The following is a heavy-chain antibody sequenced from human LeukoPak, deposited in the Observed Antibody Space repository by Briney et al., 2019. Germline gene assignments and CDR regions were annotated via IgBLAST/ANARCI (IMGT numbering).Heavy chain of an antibody. J-gene: IGHJ4*02. V-gene: IGHV4-39*01. Sequence: SETLSLTCTVSGGSISGSSYYWGWIRQPPGKGLEWIGSIYYSGSTYYNPSLKSRVTISVDTSKNQFSLKLSSVTAADTAVYYCARQALVLLWFGELPAHFDYWGQGTLVTVSS. CDR2: IYYSGST. D-gene: IGHD3-10*01. CDR1: GGSISGSSYY. CDR3: ARQALVLLWFGELPAHFDY.